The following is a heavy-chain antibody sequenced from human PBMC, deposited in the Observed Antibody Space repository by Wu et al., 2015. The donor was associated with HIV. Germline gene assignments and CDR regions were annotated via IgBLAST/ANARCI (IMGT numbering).Heavy chain of an antibody. J-gene: IGHJ4*02. CDR2: FDPEHGKT. D-gene: IGHD3-3*02. Sequence: QVQLVQSGAEVKKPGASVKVSCKVSGYTLTELSVHWVRQAPGKGLEWMGSFDPEHGKTIYAQMFQYRVSMAEDTSIRDKPTWNFEQPEKKFEDKRPCYYCVTDWWGKVSIXWGQGTLVIVSS. CDR1: GYTLTELS. CDR3: VTDWWGKVSIX. V-gene: IGHV1-24*01.